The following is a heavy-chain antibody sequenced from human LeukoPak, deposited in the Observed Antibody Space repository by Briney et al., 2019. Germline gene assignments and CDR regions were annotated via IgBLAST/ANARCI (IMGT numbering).Heavy chain of an antibody. D-gene: IGHD2-2*01. CDR2: IYHSGST. CDR1: GYSISSGYY. CDR3: ARDFEWRKDIVVVPAASPFDY. V-gene: IGHV4-38-2*02. Sequence: PSETLSLTCTVSGYSISSGYYWGWVRQPPGKGLEWIGSIYHSGSTYYNPSLKSRVTISVDTSKNQFSLKLSSVTAADTAVYYCARDFEWRKDIVVVPAASPFDYWGQGTLVTVSS. J-gene: IGHJ4*02.